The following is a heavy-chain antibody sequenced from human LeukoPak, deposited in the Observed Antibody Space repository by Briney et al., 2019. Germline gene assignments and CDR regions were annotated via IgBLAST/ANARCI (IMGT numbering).Heavy chain of an antibody. J-gene: IGHJ4*02. V-gene: IGHV3-7*01. D-gene: IGHD2-15*01. CDR3: AKGDCSGGSCYSSEYYFDY. Sequence: GGSLRLSCAASGFTFSSHWMTWVRQAPGKGLEWVANMNPDGTEKYYMASVKGRFTISRDNSKNTLYLQMNSLRAEDTAVYYCAKGDCSGGSCYSSEYYFDYWGQGTLVTVSS. CDR1: GFTFSSHW. CDR2: MNPDGTEK.